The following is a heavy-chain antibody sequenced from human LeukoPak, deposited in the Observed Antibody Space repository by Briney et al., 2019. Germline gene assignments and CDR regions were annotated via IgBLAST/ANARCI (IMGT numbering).Heavy chain of an antibody. CDR1: GGSISNSSKY. J-gene: IGHJ4*02. CDR3: ARGRTFDN. CDR2: IYYSGSI. Sequence: PSETLSLTCTVSGGSISNSSKYWGWIRQPPGKGLEWIGNIYYSGSIYYNPSLKSRVTISVDTSKNQFSLRLSSVTAADTAVYYCARGRTFDNWGQGTLVTVSS. V-gene: IGHV4-39*07.